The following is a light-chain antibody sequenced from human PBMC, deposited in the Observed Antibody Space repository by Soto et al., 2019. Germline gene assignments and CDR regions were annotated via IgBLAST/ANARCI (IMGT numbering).Light chain of an antibody. V-gene: IGLV2-14*01. CDR1: SSDVGGYNY. Sequence: QSALTQPASVSGSPGQSITISCTGASSDVGGYNYVSWYQQNPGKAPKLMIYEVTNRPSGVSNRFSGSKSGNKASLTISGLQAEDEADYYCSSYTSSSTRVFGTGTKVTVL. J-gene: IGLJ1*01. CDR3: SSYTSSSTRV. CDR2: EVT.